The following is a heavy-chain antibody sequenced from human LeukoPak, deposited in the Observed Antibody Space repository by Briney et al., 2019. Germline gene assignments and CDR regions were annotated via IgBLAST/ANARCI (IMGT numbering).Heavy chain of an antibody. CDR3: ARGPYCSSTSCYIPYYYYMDV. D-gene: IGHD2-2*02. V-gene: IGHV4-31*03. Sequence: PSETLSLTCTVSGGSISSGGYYWSWIPQHPGKGLEGIGYICYSGSTYYNPSLTSRVTISVGTSKNKFSLKLSSVTAADSAVYYSARGPYCSSTSCYIPYYYYMDVWGKGTTVTVSS. CDR2: ICYSGST. CDR1: GGSISSGGYY. J-gene: IGHJ6*03.